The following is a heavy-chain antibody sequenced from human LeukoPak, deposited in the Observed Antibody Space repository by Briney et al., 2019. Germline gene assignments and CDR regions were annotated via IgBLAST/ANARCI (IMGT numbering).Heavy chain of an antibody. V-gene: IGHV3-33*06. Sequence: GGSLRLSCAASGFTFSSYGMHWVRQAPGKGLEWVAVIWYDGSNKYYADSVKGRFTISRDNSKNTLYLQMNSLRAEDTAVYYCAKGEQWLVRGIEHWGQGTLVTVSS. CDR3: AKGEQWLVRGIEH. J-gene: IGHJ4*02. CDR2: IWYDGSNK. D-gene: IGHD6-19*01. CDR1: GFTFSSYG.